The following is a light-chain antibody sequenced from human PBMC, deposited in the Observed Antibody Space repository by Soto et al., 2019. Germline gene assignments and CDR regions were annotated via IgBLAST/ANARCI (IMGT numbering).Light chain of an antibody. J-gene: IGLJ1*01. CDR2: DVS. V-gene: IGLV2-14*03. CDR3: SSYSTGGSYV. CDR1: SSDVGGYNS. Sequence: QSALTQPASVSGSPGQSIAISCTGTSSDVGGYNSASWYQQHPGNAPKLLIYDVSNRPSGVSNRFSGSKSGNTASLTISGLQAEDEADYYCSSYSTGGSYVFGTGTKLTVL.